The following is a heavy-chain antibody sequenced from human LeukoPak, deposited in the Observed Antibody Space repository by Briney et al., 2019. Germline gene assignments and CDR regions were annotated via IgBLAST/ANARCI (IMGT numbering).Heavy chain of an antibody. CDR2: IFTSGST. CDR1: GDSLSSYY. J-gene: IGHJ4*02. V-gene: IGHV4-4*07. D-gene: IGHD4-17*01. CDR3: ARWTTVTRAFDY. Sequence: SETLPLTCTVSGDSLSSYYWNWIRQPARKGLEWSGRIFTSGSTKYNPYLKSRVTMSVDTSKTQFSLKLSSVTAADTAVYYCARWTTVTRAFDYWGQGTLVTVSS.